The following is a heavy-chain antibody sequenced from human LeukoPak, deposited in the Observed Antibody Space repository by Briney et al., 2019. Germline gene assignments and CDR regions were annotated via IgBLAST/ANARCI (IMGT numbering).Heavy chain of an antibody. J-gene: IGHJ4*02. D-gene: IGHD6-19*01. Sequence: GGSLRLSCAASGFTFSIYAMSWVRQAPGKGLEWVSIISGSGGSTYYADSVKGRFTISRDNTKNTLYLQMNSLRAEDTAAYYCAKDQGSGWYRVDFDYWGQGTLVTVSS. CDR3: AKDQGSGWYRVDFDY. CDR2: ISGSGGST. V-gene: IGHV3-23*01. CDR1: GFTFSIYA.